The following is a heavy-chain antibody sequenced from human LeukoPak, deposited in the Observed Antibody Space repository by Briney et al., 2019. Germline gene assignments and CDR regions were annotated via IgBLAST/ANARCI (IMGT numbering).Heavy chain of an antibody. V-gene: IGHV3-23*01. CDR1: ESTLSSYA. CDR2: LRGNGDT. CDR3: AKASWVANADAVL. D-gene: IGHD3-3*02. Sequence: GRFRRSSCAAPESTLSSYATSWVRKAPGRGLEWVSSLRGNGDTLYADCVKGRFALSRDDSRNTVCLQLNNLRVEETAVYYCAKASWVANADAVLWGQGTVVTVSS. J-gene: IGHJ4*02.